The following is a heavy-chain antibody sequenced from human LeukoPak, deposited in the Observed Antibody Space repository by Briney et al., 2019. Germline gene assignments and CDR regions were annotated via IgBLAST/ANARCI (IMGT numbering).Heavy chain of an antibody. D-gene: IGHD4-17*01. V-gene: IGHV4-59*01. CDR2: IYYSGST. CDR3: AGGRNDYGYYFDY. CDR1: GGSISSYY. J-gene: IGHJ4*02. Sequence: SETLSLTCTVSGGSISSYYWSWIRQPPGKGLEWIGTIYYSGSTNHNPSLKSRVTISVDTSKNQFSLKLSSVTAADTAVYYCAGGRNDYGYYFDYWGQGTLVTVSS.